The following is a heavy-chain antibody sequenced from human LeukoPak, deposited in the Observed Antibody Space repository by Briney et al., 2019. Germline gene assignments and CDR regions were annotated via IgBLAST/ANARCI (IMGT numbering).Heavy chain of an antibody. D-gene: IGHD3-22*01. J-gene: IGHJ3*02. CDR3: AREDPPYYYDSSGPLGAFDI. CDR2: ISGSGSMI. Sequence: GGSLRLSCAASGFTFSDYYVSWIRQAPGKGLEWVSYISGSGSMIYYGDSVKGRFTISRDNAKKSLYLQMNSLRAEDTAVYYCAREDPPYYYDSSGPLGAFDIWGQGTMVTVSS. CDR1: GFTFSDYY. V-gene: IGHV3-11*01.